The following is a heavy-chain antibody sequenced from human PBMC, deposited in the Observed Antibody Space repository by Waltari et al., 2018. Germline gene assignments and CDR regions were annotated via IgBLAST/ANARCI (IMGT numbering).Heavy chain of an antibody. CDR2: INHSGST. CDR3: ARANYYDSSGYYYLDY. V-gene: IGHV4-34*01. D-gene: IGHD3-22*01. Sequence: QVQLQQWGAGLLKPSENLSLTCAVYGGSFSGYYWSWIRQPPGKGLEWIGEINHSGSTNYNPSLKSRVTISVDTSKNQFSLKLSSVTAADTAVYYCARANYYDSSGYYYLDYWGQGTLVTVSS. CDR1: GGSFSGYY. J-gene: IGHJ4*02.